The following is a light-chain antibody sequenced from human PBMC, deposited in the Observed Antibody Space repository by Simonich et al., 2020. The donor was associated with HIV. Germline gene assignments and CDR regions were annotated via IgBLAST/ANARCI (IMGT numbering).Light chain of an antibody. CDR3: MQSIQLPRT. V-gene: IGKV2D-29*02. CDR2: DAS. J-gene: IGKJ3*01. CDR1: QSLLHCDGKTY. Sequence: DIVMTQTPLSLSVTPGQPASMSCTSSQSLLHCDGKTYVSWYLQKPGQSPQLLIYDASTRFSGVPERFSGSGSGTDFTLKISRVEAEDVGVYYCMQSIQLPRTFGPGTKVDLK.